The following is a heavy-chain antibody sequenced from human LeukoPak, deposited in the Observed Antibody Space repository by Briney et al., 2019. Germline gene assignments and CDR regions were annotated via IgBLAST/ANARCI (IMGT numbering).Heavy chain of an antibody. CDR2: ISAYNGNT. J-gene: IGHJ4*02. D-gene: IGHD6-19*01. Sequence: ASVKVSCKASGYTFTSYGISWVRQAPGQGLEWMGWISAYNGNTNYAQKLQGRVTMTTDTSTSTAYMELRSLRSDDTAVYYCAIAYSSGWYEIGGTFDYWGQGTLVTVSS. CDR1: GYTFTSYG. CDR3: AIAYSSGWYEIGGTFDY. V-gene: IGHV1-18*01.